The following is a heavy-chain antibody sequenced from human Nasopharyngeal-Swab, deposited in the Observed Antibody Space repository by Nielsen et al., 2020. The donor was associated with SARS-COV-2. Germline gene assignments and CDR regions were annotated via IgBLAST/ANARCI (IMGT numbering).Heavy chain of an antibody. V-gene: IGHV4-34*01. CDR2: ITHSGST. CDR1: GESFSGYY. CDR3: ESYYGSGSYYDYFDY. J-gene: IGHJ4*02. D-gene: IGHD3-10*01. Sequence: SETLSLTFAVYGESFSGYYWSWIRQPPGKGLEWIGEITHSGSTNYNPSLRSRVTISVDTSKNQFSLKLSSVTAADTAVYYCESYYGSGSYYDYFDYWGQGTLVTVSS.